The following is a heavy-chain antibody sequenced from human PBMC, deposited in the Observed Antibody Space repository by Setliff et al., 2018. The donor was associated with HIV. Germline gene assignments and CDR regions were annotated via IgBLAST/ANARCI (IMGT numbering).Heavy chain of an antibody. J-gene: IGHJ4*02. Sequence: KASETLSLTCAFYGGSFSNYYWTWIRQPPGKGLEWLGEIIHSGSTTYNPSLKSRVTISVDKSKNQFSLKLTSVTAADTAVYYCARRDGYSRVYWGQGTLVTVSS. CDR3: ARRDGYSRVY. D-gene: IGHD5-18*01. V-gene: IGHV4-34*12. CDR2: IIHSGST. CDR1: GGSFSNYY.